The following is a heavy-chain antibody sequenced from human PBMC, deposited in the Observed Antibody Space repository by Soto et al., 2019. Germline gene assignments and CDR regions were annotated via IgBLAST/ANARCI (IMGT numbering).Heavy chain of an antibody. J-gene: IGHJ6*02. CDR1: GYTFTTYT. V-gene: IGHV1-3*01. D-gene: IGHD4-4*01. CDR2: INAANGNI. CDR3: ARGAVTTVTTSIMDV. Sequence: QVQLVQSGAEVKKPGASVKVSCKASGYTFTTYTMHWVRRAPGQRLEWMGWINAANGNIKYLQKFQGRVSITRDTSASTAYMELSSLRSEDTAVYYCARGAVTTVTTSIMDVWGQGTTVTVSS.